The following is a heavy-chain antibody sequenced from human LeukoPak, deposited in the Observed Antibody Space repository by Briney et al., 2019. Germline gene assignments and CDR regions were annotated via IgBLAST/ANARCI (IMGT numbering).Heavy chain of an antibody. CDR2: ISSSGSGGNT. CDR3: AKDRTVGASYWYFDL. J-gene: IGHJ2*01. CDR1: GVTLSSYA. Sequence: GGSLRLSCAASGVTLSSYAMSWARQAPGKGLEWASGISSSGSGGNTYYADSVKGRFTISRDSSKNTLFLHMNTLRAEDTAIYYCAKDRTVGASYWYFDLWGRGTLVTVSS. D-gene: IGHD1-26*01. V-gene: IGHV3-23*01.